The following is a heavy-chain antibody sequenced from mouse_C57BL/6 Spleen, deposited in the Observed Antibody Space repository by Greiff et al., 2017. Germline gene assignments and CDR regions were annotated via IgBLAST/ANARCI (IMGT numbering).Heavy chain of an antibody. J-gene: IGHJ4*01. Sequence: VQLQQSGPELVKPGASVKISCKASGYAFSSSWMNWVKQRPGKGLEWIGRIYPGDGDTNYNGKFKGKATLTADKSSSTAYMQLSSLTSEDSAVYFCARQVITTVVPLARDYWGQGTSVTVSS. D-gene: IGHD1-1*01. V-gene: IGHV1-82*01. CDR3: ARQVITTVVPLARDY. CDR1: GYAFSSSW. CDR2: IYPGDGDT.